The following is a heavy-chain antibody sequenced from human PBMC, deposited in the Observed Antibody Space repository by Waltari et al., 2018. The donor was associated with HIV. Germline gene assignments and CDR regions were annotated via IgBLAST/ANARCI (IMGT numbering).Heavy chain of an antibody. CDR2: IKQDGSEK. J-gene: IGHJ4*02. Sequence: EVQLVESGGGLVQPGGSLSLSCAASGFTFSSYWMSWGRQAPGKGLEWVANIKQDGSEKNYVDSVKGRFTISRDSAKNSLYLQMNSLRAEDTAVYYCARSLRDWYGSFDYWGQGTLVTVSS. V-gene: IGHV3-7*01. D-gene: IGHD3-9*01. CDR1: GFTFSSYW. CDR3: ARSLRDWYGSFDY.